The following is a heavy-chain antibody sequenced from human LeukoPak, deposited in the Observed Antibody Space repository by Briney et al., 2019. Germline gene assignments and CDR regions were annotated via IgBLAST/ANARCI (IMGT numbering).Heavy chain of an antibody. V-gene: IGHV4-39*01. D-gene: IGHD3-9*01. CDR3: ARQGERVTGYRAPLDY. Sequence: SETLSLTCTVSGGSISSGRYYWGWIRQPPGKGLEWIGSIYYSGDTYYNPSLRSRVTISVDRSDNQFSLRLSSLTAADTAVYYCARQGERVTGYRAPLDYWGQGTLVTVSS. J-gene: IGHJ4*02. CDR2: IYYSGDT. CDR1: GGSISSGRYY.